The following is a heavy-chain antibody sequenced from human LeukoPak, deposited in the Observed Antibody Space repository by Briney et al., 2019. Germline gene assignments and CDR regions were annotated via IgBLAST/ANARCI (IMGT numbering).Heavy chain of an antibody. J-gene: IGHJ4*01. Sequence: ASVTVSCKASGYSFTTYYIHWVRQAPGHGLEWMGRINPISGGTDFAQKFRGRVTMTRDTSINTAYMELSSLRFDDTAIYYCARLSRLEPLHNWGQGTQVTVSS. D-gene: IGHD3-16*02. CDR2: INPISGGT. CDR1: GYSFTTYY. CDR3: ARLSRLEPLHN. V-gene: IGHV1-2*06.